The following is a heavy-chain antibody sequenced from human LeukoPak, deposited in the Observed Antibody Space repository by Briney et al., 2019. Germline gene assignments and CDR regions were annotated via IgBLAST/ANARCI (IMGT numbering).Heavy chain of an antibody. CDR1: GYTFTSYA. D-gene: IGHD2-21*02. CDR3: ARDTGSAIWSYYFDY. J-gene: IGHJ4*02. CDR2: INAGNGNT. Sequence: ASVKVSCKASGYTFTSYAMHWVRQAPGQRLEWMGWINAGNGNTKYSQKFQGRVTITRDTSASTAYMELSSLRSDDTAVYYCARDTGSAIWSYYFDYWGQGTLVTVSS. V-gene: IGHV1-3*01.